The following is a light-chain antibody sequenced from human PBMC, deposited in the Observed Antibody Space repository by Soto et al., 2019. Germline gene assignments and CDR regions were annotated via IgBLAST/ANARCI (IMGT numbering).Light chain of an antibody. CDR3: SSYPGSSYV. J-gene: IGLJ1*01. CDR1: SSDVGGYNY. V-gene: IGLV2-8*01. CDR2: EVS. Sequence: QSALTQPPSASGSPGQSVTISCTGTSSDVGGYNYVSWYQQHPGKAPKLIIYEVSTRPSGVPDRFSGSKSGNTASLTVSGLQAEDEADYYCSSYPGSSYVFGTGTKLTVL.